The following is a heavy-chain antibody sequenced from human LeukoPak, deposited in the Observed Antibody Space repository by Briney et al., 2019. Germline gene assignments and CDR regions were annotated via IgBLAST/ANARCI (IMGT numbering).Heavy chain of an antibody. CDR1: GFTFSSYG. V-gene: IGHV3-30*18. Sequence: GGSLRLSCAASGFTFSSYGMHWVRQAPGKGLEWVAVISYDGSNKYYADSVKGRFTISRDNSRNTLYLQMNSLRAEDTAVYYCAKGSGGWELLPRGYYYYMDVWGKGTTVTVSS. CDR2: ISYDGSNK. CDR3: AKGSGGWELLPRGYYYYMDV. J-gene: IGHJ6*03. D-gene: IGHD1-26*01.